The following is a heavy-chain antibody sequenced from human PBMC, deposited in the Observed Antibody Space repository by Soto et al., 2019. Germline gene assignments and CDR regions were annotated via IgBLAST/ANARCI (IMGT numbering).Heavy chain of an antibody. V-gene: IGHV4-39*07. D-gene: IGHD4-17*01. Sequence: PSEILSLTCSVSGDSINSVKYYWGWIRQPPGKGREWIGYIYYSGSTYYNPSLQSRVTISVDTSKNQFSLKLSSVTAADTAVYYCARRLRDYAYAFDIWGQGTMVTVSS. CDR3: ARRLRDYAYAFDI. J-gene: IGHJ3*02. CDR1: GDSINSVKYY. CDR2: IYYSGST.